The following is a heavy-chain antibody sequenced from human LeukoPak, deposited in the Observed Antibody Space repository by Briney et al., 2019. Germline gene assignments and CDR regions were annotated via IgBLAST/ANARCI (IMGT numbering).Heavy chain of an antibody. CDR3: ARRSAAKDAFDI. CDR1: GFTFSSYW. CDR2: INSDGSST. J-gene: IGHJ3*02. D-gene: IGHD6-25*01. V-gene: IGHV3-74*01. Sequence: GGSLRLSCAASGFTFSSYWMHWVRQARGKGLVWASRINSDGSSTSYADPVKGRFTISRDNAKNTLYLQMNSLRAEDTAVYYCARRSAAKDAFDIWGQGTMVTVSS.